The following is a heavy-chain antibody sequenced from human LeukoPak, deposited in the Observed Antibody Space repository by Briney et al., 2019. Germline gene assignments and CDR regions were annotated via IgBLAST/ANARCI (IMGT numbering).Heavy chain of an antibody. J-gene: IGHJ3*02. V-gene: IGHV4-4*07. CDR1: GGSISSYY. CDR2: IYTSGST. D-gene: IGHD3-10*01. CDR3: AREEMVRAYAFDI. Sequence: SETLSLTCTVSGGSISSYYWSWLRQPAGKGLEWIGRIYTSGSTNYNPSLKSRVTMSVDTSKNQFSLKLSSVTAADTAVYYCAREEMVRAYAFDIWGQGTMVTVSS.